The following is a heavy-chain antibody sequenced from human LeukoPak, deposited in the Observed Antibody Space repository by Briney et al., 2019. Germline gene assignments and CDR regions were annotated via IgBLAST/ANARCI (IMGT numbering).Heavy chain of an antibody. CDR3: ARESGRSRVGELLRD. Sequence: GGSLRLSCAASGFTFSSYAMSWVRQAPGKGLEWVSAISGSGGSTYYADSVKGRFTISRDNSKNTLYLQINSLRAEDTAMYYCARESGRSRVGELLRDWGQGTLVTVSS. CDR1: GFTFSSYA. V-gene: IGHV3-23*01. J-gene: IGHJ4*02. CDR2: ISGSGGST. D-gene: IGHD3-10*01.